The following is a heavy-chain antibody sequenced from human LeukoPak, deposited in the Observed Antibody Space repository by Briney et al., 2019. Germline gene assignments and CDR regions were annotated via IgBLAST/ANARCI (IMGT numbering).Heavy chain of an antibody. D-gene: IGHD2-2*01. CDR2: INHSGST. J-gene: IGHJ5*02. V-gene: IGHV4-34*01. CDR1: GGSFSGYY. CDR3: ARGLRRASSSTTQPAQNWFDP. Sequence: SETLSLTCAVYGGSFSGYYWGWIRQPPGKGLEWIGEINHSGSTNYNPSLKSRVTISVDTSKNQFSLKLSSVTAADTAVYYCARGLRRASSSTTQPAQNWFDPWGQGTLVTVSS.